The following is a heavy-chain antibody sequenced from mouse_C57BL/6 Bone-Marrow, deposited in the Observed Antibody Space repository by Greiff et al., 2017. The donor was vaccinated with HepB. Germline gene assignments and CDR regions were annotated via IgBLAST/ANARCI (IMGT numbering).Heavy chain of an antibody. CDR1: GFNIKDDY. J-gene: IGHJ4*01. V-gene: IGHV14-4*01. CDR2: IDPENGDT. CDR3: TTLGSNGTIYYAMDN. D-gene: IGHD2-5*01. Sequence: VQLQQSGAELVRPGASVKLSCTASGFNIKDDYMHWVLQRPEPGLEWIGWIDPENGDTEYASKFQGKATITADTSSNTAYLQLSSLTSEDTAVYYCTTLGSNGTIYYAMDNWGQGTSVTVSS.